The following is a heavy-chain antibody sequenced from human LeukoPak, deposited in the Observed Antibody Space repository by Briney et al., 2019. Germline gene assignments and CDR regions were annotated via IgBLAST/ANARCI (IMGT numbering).Heavy chain of an antibody. CDR3: AREPDNYYDSSGYCY. Sequence: GGSLRLSCAASGFTFSDYYMSWIRQAPGKGLEWVSYISSSGSTIYYADSVKGRFTISRDNAKNSLYLQMNSLRAEDTAVYYCAREPDNYYDSSGYCYWGQGTLVTVSS. V-gene: IGHV3-11*01. J-gene: IGHJ4*02. D-gene: IGHD3-22*01. CDR1: GFTFSDYY. CDR2: ISSSGSTI.